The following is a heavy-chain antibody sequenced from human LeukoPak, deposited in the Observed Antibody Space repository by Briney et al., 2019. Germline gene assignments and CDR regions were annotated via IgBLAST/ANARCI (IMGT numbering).Heavy chain of an antibody. Sequence: SETLSLTCAVPGGSISSGGYSWSWIRQPPGKGLEWIGYIYHSGSTYYSPSLKSRVTISVDRSKNQFSLKLSSVTAADTAVYYCARAPIAAAGLSYFDYWGQGTLVTVSS. CDR2: IYHSGST. J-gene: IGHJ4*02. V-gene: IGHV4-30-2*01. D-gene: IGHD6-13*01. CDR3: ARAPIAAAGLSYFDY. CDR1: GGSISSGGYS.